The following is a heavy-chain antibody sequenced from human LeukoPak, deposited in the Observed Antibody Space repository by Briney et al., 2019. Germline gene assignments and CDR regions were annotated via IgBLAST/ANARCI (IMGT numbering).Heavy chain of an antibody. CDR2: ISAYNGNT. J-gene: IGHJ4*02. D-gene: IGHD2-15*01. Sequence: ASVKVSCKASGYTFTGYYMHWVRQAPGQGLEWMGWISAYNGNTNYAQKLQGRVTMTTDTSTSTAYMELRSLRSDDKAVYYCARGGMGGYIDYWGQGTLVTVSS. V-gene: IGHV1-18*04. CDR1: GYTFTGYY. CDR3: ARGGMGGYIDY.